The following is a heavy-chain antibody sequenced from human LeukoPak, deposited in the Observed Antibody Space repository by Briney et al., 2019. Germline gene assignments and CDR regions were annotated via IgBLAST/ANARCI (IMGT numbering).Heavy chain of an antibody. Sequence: SVKVSCKASGGTFSSYAISWVRQAPGQGLEWMGRIIPIFGTANYAQKFQGRVTITTDESTSTAYMELSSLRSEDTAVYYCARSPLGYYYDSSGSNRFDPWGQGTLVTVSS. D-gene: IGHD3-22*01. CDR1: GGTFSSYA. V-gene: IGHV1-69*05. J-gene: IGHJ5*02. CDR2: IIPIFGTA. CDR3: ARSPLGYYYDSSGSNRFDP.